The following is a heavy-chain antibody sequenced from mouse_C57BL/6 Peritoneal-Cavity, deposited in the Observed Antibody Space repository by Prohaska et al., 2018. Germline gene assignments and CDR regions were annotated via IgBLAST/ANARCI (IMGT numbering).Heavy chain of an antibody. J-gene: IGHJ4*01. CDR3: AIYYGNYYYTMDY. CDR1: DYTFTSYW. D-gene: IGHD2-1*01. V-gene: IGHV1-59*01. CDR2: IDPSDSYT. Sequence: QVQLQQPGAELVRPGTSVKLSCKASDYTFTSYWMHWVKQRPGQGLEWIGVIDPSDSYTNYNQKFKGKATLTVDTSSSTAYMQRSSLTSEDSAVYYCAIYYGNYYYTMDYWGQGTSVTVSS.